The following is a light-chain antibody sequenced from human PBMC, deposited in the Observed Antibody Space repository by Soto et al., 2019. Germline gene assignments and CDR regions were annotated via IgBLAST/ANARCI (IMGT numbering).Light chain of an antibody. CDR3: SSYTSSRALV. Sequence: QSVLTQPASVSVSPGQSITISCTGTSSDVGAYNYVSWYQQHPGKAPKLMIYEVSNRPSGVSHRFSGSKSDNTASLTISGLQTDDEADYYCSSYTSSRALVFGTGTKVPS. V-gene: IGLV2-14*01. CDR2: EVS. J-gene: IGLJ1*01. CDR1: SSDVGAYNY.